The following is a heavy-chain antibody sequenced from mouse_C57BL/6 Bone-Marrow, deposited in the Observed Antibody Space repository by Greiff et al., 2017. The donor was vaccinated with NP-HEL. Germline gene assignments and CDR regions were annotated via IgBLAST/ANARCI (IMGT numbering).Heavy chain of an antibody. CDR1: GFNIKDDY. Sequence: EVQLQQSGAKLVRPGASVKLSCTASGFNIKDDYMHWVKQRPEQGLEWIGWIDPENGDTEYASKFQGKATITADTSSNTAYLQLSSLTSEDTAVYYCTTEGLLYYFDYWGQGTTLTVSS. J-gene: IGHJ2*01. V-gene: IGHV14-4*01. CDR3: TTEGLLYYFDY. CDR2: IDPENGDT. D-gene: IGHD3-3*01.